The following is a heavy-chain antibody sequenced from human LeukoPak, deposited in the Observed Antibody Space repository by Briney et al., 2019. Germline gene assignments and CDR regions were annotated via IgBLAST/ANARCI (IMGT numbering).Heavy chain of an antibody. D-gene: IGHD6-6*01. CDR3: ARDWAARGFDY. CDR2: IIPILGIA. J-gene: IGHJ4*02. CDR1: GGTFSSYA. V-gene: IGHV1-69*04. Sequence: SVKVSCKASGGTFSSYAISWVRQAPGQGLEWMGRIIPILGIANYAQKFQGRVTITADKSTSTAYLELSSLRSEDTAVYDCARDWAARGFDYWGQGTLVTVSS.